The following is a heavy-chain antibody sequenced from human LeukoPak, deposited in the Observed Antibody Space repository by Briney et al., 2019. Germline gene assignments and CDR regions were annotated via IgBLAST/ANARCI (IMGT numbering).Heavy chain of an antibody. CDR3: ARGSPGDWIDY. CDR2: ISAFDGST. J-gene: IGHJ4*02. Sequence: ASVKVSCKASGYTFTSYGISWLRQAPGLGLEWMAWISAFDGSTKFARRFQGRVTMTTDPSTSTAYMELRSLRSDDTAVYFCARGSPGDWIDYWGQGTLVTVSS. CDR1: GYTFTSYG. V-gene: IGHV1-18*01. D-gene: IGHD2-21*02.